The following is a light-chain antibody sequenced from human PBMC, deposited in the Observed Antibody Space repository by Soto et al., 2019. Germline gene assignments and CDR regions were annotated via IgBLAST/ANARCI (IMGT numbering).Light chain of an antibody. V-gene: IGKV1-12*01. Sequence: DIQMTQSPSSGSASVGDRDTITCRASENINNWLDWYQQKPGKAPNLLIYETSTLQSGVPSRFSGSRSGADFTLTISSLQPEDFATYYCQQASSYPLTFGGGTRVE. CDR3: QQASSYPLT. J-gene: IGKJ4*01. CDR2: ETS. CDR1: ENINNW.